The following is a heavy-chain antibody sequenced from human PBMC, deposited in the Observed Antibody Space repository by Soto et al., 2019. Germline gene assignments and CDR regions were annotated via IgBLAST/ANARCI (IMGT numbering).Heavy chain of an antibody. CDR3: AKRITPHGRGYYYYGMDV. CDR2: ISFSGGRT. D-gene: IGHD2-15*01. Sequence: WGSLRISCASSVFTFSGYAMNWVRQAPGKGLDRVSAISFSGGRTWYGGCVKGRFTISIDNSKNTLRLQMNSLKAEDTAVYYCAKRITPHGRGYYYYGMDVWGQGTTVTVSS. J-gene: IGHJ6*01. CDR1: VFTFSGYA. V-gene: IGHV3-23*01.